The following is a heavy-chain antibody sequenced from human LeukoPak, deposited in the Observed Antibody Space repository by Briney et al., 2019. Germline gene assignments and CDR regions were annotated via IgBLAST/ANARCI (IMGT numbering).Heavy chain of an antibody. CDR3: ARPSYSSSWYGNYYYYYMDV. D-gene: IGHD6-13*01. Sequence: PGGSLRLSCAASGFTFSSYSMNWVRQAPGKGLEWVSSISSSSSYIYYADSVKGRFTISRDNAKNSLYLQMNSLRAEDTAVYYCARPSYSSSWYGNYYYYYMDVWGKGTTVTVSS. J-gene: IGHJ6*03. CDR2: ISSSSSYI. V-gene: IGHV3-21*01. CDR1: GFTFSSYS.